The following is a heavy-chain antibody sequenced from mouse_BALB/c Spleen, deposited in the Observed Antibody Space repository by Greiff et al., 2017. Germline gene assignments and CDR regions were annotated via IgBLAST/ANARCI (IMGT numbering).Heavy chain of an antibody. Sequence: EVQVVESGGGLVKPGGSLKLSCAASGFTFSDYYMYWVRQTPEKRLEWVATISDGGSYTYYPDSVKGRFTISRDNAKNNLYLQMSSLKSEDTAMYYCAREGGSSSFDYWGQGTTLTVSS. D-gene: IGHD1-1*01. CDR1: GFTFSDYY. V-gene: IGHV5-4*02. CDR2: ISDGGSYT. J-gene: IGHJ2*01. CDR3: AREGGSSSFDY.